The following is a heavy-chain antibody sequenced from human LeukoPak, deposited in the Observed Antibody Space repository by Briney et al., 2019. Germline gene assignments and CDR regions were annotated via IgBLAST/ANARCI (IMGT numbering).Heavy chain of an antibody. CDR3: ARAVVTADPHYFDY. V-gene: IGHV4-39*07. CDR2: IYYTGST. Sequence: PSETLSLTCTVSGGSISSVTHYWGWIRQPPGKGLEWIGSIYYTGSTYQNPSHKSRVTISIDTSKNHFSLNLASVTAADTAVYYCARAVVTADPHYFDYWGQGTLVTVSS. CDR1: GGSISSVTHY. D-gene: IGHD2-21*02. J-gene: IGHJ4*02.